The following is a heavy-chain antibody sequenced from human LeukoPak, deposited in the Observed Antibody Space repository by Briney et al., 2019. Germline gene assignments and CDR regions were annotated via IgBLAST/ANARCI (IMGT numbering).Heavy chain of an antibody. V-gene: IGHV3-30-3*01. J-gene: IGHJ4*02. CDR3: AKASVGYCSSISCFHPPGY. CDR2: ISYDGSNK. CDR1: GFTFSSYA. D-gene: IGHD2-2*01. Sequence: GGSLRLSCAASGFTFSSYAMHWVRQAPGKGLEWVAVISYDGSNKYYADSVKGRFTISRDNSKNTLYLQMNSLRAEDTAVYYCAKASVGYCSSISCFHPPGYWGQGTLVTVSS.